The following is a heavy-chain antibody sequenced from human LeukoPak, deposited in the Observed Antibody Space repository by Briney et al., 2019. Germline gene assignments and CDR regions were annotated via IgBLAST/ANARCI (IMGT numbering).Heavy chain of an antibody. J-gene: IGHJ4*02. D-gene: IGHD3-9*01. CDR1: GYTFTSYD. V-gene: IGHV1-8*01. CDR2: MSPNSGNT. Sequence: ASVKVSCKASGYTFTSYDINGVRQATGQGGEWMGWMSPNSGNTDYAQKFQGRVTMTRNTSISTAYMELRSLRSDDTAVYYCARDYDILTGYYKGDYWGQGTLVTVSS. CDR3: ARDYDILTGYYKGDY.